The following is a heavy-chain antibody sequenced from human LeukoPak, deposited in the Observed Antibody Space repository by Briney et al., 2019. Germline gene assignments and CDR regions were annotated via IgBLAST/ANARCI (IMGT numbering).Heavy chain of an antibody. J-gene: IGHJ4*02. V-gene: IGHV3-74*01. CDR2: IKGDGIST. CDR1: GFGFSSNW. D-gene: IGHD3-3*01. CDR3: AKDHYWSIDY. Sequence: GGSLRLSCAASGFGFSSNWMHWVRHAPGQGLVWVSRIKGDGISTNYADSVKGRFTISRDIAKNTLYLQMNSLRAEDTGVYYCAKDHYWSIDYWGRGTLVTVSS.